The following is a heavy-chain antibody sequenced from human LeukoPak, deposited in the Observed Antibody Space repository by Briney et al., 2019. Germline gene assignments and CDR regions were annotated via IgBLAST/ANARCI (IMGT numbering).Heavy chain of an antibody. CDR3: ARGYRVAYMDV. Sequence: SETLSLTCTVSGGSISTSNYYWGWIRQPPGKGLEWIGEINHSGSTNYNPSLKSRVTISVDTSKNQFSLKLSSVTAADTAVYYCARGYRVAYMDVWGKGTTVTVSS. D-gene: IGHD3-3*01. CDR1: GGSISTSNYY. J-gene: IGHJ6*03. CDR2: INHSGST. V-gene: IGHV4-39*07.